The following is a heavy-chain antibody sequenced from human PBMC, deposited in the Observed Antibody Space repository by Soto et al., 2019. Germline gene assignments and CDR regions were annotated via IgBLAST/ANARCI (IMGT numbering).Heavy chain of an antibody. CDR1: GYTFTSYA. J-gene: IGHJ6*02. CDR2: INAGNGNT. Sequence: ASVKVSCKASGYTFTSYAMYWVRQAPGQRLEWMGWINAGNGNTKYSQKFQGRVTITRDTSASTAYMELSSLRSEDTAVYYCAIFLEWFHYYYYGMDVWGQGTTVTVSS. D-gene: IGHD3-3*01. CDR3: AIFLEWFHYYYYGMDV. V-gene: IGHV1-3*01.